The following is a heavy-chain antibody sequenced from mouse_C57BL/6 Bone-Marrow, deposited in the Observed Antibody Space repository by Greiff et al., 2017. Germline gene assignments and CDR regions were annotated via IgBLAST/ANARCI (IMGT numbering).Heavy chain of an antibody. D-gene: IGHD2-4*01. CDR3: ARDPYDYDVGGYFDY. V-gene: IGHV7-1*01. J-gene: IGHJ2*01. CDR1: GFTFSDFY. Sequence: EVKLMESGGGLVQSGRSLRLSCATSGFTFSDFYMEWVRQAPGKGLEWIAASRNKANDYTTEYSASVKGRFIVSRDTSQSILYLQMNALRAEDTAIYYCARDPYDYDVGGYFDYWGQGTTLTVSS. CDR2: SRNKANDYTT.